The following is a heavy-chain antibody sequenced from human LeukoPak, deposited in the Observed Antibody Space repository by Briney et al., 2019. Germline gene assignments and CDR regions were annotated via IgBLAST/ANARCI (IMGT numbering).Heavy chain of an antibody. CDR2: IYYSGST. J-gene: IGHJ3*02. D-gene: IGHD2-2*02. CDR3: ATGKGYCSSTSCYSSAFDI. CDR1: GASITSYY. Sequence: SETLSVTCTVSGASITSYYWSWIRQPPGKGLEWIGFIYYSGSTNYNPSLKSRVTTSVDTSKNQFSLKLSSVTAADTAVYYCATGKGYCSSTSCYSSAFDIWGQGTMVTVSS. V-gene: IGHV4-59*01.